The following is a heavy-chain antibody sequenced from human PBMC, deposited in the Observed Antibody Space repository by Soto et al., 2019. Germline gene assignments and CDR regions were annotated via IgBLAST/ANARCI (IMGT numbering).Heavy chain of an antibody. CDR2: VSMDSDTI. CDR3: AREETAWPLAYGLDV. CDR1: GFDFSTYS. Sequence: GGSLRLSCKASGFDFSTYSMNWVRQAPGKGLEWIAYVSMDSDTIHYADSVKGRFTISRDDPENSLYLQMNSLRDEDTAVYYCAREETAWPLAYGLDVWGQGTTVTVSS. J-gene: IGHJ6*02. V-gene: IGHV3-48*02. D-gene: IGHD2-21*02.